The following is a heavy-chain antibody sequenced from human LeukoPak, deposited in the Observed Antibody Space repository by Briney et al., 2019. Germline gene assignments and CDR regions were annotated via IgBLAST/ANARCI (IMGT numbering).Heavy chain of an antibody. Sequence: PGGSLRLSCAASGFTFSNYWMHWVRQAPGKGPVWVSHINSDGSSTSYADSVRGRFTISRDNAENTLYLQMNTLRAEDTAVYYCARVKVRFCSGGSCYYEYYFDYWGQGTLVTVSS. V-gene: IGHV3-74*01. CDR1: GFTFSNYW. CDR3: ARVKVRFCSGGSCYYEYYFDY. J-gene: IGHJ4*02. CDR2: INSDGSST. D-gene: IGHD2-15*01.